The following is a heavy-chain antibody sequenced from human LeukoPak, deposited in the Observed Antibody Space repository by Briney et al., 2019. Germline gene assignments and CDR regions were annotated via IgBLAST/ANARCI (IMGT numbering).Heavy chain of an antibody. CDR1: GGSISNYY. CDR2: KYARGSS. D-gene: IGHD6-6*01. CDR3: ARDLRDSSSYYYYMDV. J-gene: IGHJ6*03. Sequence: PSETLSLTCTVSGGSISNYYWSWIRQPAGKGLEWIGRKYARGSSNYNPPVQSRVTMSVDTSKNQFSLKLSSVTAADTAVYYCARDLRDSSSYYYYMDVWGKGTTVTVSS. V-gene: IGHV4-4*07.